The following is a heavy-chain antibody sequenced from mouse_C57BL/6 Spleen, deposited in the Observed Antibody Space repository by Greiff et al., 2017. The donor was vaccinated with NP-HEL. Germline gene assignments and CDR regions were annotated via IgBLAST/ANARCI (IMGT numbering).Heavy chain of an antibody. Sequence: QVQLKQPGAELVRPGSSVKLSCKASGYTFTSYWMDWVKQRPGQGLEWIGNIYPSDSETHYNQKFKDKATLTVDNSSSTAYMQLSSLTSEDSAVYYCARGGSSYPWFAYWGQGTLVTVSA. CDR1: GYTFTSYW. V-gene: IGHV1-61*01. CDR3: ARGGSSYPWFAY. J-gene: IGHJ3*01. CDR2: IYPSDSET. D-gene: IGHD1-1*01.